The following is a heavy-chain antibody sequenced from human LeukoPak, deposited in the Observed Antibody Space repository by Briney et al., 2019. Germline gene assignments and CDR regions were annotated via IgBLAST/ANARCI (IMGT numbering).Heavy chain of an antibody. D-gene: IGHD3-3*01. CDR2: IYYSGST. Sequence: SQTLSLTCTVSGGSISSGGYYWSWIRQHPGQGLEWIGYIYYSGSTYYNPSLKSRLTISVDKYKNQFSLKLSSVTAADTAVYYCARGTPGGDFWSGLGTPPRGGFDPWGQGTVVTFSS. V-gene: IGHV4-31*03. J-gene: IGHJ5*02. CDR3: ARGTPGGDFWSGLGTPPRGGFDP. CDR1: GGSISSGGYY.